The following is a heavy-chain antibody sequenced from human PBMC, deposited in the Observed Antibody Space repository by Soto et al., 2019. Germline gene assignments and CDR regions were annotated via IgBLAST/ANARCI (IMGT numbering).Heavy chain of an antibody. CDR3: AATATSPAPYYYYGMDV. Sequence: GASVKVSCKASGFTFTSSAVQWVRQARGQRLEWIGWIVVGSGNTNYAQKLQERVTITRDMSTSTAYMELSSLRSEDTAVYYCAATATSPAPYYYYGMDVWGQGTTVTVSS. J-gene: IGHJ6*02. CDR1: GFTFTSSA. V-gene: IGHV1-58*01. D-gene: IGHD2-15*01. CDR2: IVVGSGNT.